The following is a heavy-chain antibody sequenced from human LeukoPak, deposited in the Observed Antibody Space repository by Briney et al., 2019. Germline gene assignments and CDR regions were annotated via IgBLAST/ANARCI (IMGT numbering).Heavy chain of an antibody. D-gene: IGHD6-6*01. V-gene: IGHV1-69*01. CDR2: IIPIFGTA. CDR1: GGTFSSYA. J-gene: IGHJ6*02. Sequence: ASVKVSCKASGGTFSSYAISWVRQAPRQGLEWMGGIIPIFGTANYAQKFQGRVTITADESTSTAYMELSSLRSEDTAVYYCGIAARPYYGMDVWGQGTTVTVSS. CDR3: GIAARPYYGMDV.